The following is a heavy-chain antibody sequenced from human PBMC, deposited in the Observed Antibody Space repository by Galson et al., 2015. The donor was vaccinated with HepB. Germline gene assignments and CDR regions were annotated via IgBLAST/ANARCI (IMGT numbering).Heavy chain of an antibody. D-gene: IGHD6-19*01. CDR3: ARGPSSGWYRGQGAFDI. CDR2: TYYRSKWYN. V-gene: IGHV6-1*01. J-gene: IGHJ3*02. CDR1: GDSVSSNSAA. Sequence: CAISGDSVSSNSAAWNWIRQSPSRGLEWLGRTYYRSKWYNDYAVSVKSRITINPDTSKNQFSLQLNSVTPEDTAVYYCARGPSSGWYRGQGAFDIWGQGTMVTVSS.